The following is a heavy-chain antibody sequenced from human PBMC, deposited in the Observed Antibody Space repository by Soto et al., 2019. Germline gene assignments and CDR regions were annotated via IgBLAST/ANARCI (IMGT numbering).Heavy chain of an antibody. CDR2: IKDDGGDE. CDR3: AGGSGWISDT. J-gene: IGHJ5*02. Sequence: EVQLVESGGGLVQPGGSLRLSCAASGFTFSPYWMSWVRQAPGKGLEWVAIIKDDGGDELYLEAVRGRFTISRENAKKSLYLAMDSLRVEDTAVYYCAGGSGWISDTWGQGTLVTVSS. CDR1: GFTFSPYW. D-gene: IGHD6-19*01. V-gene: IGHV3-7*05.